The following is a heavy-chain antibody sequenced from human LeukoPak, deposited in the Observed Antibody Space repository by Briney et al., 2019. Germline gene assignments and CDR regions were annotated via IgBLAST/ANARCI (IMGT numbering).Heavy chain of an antibody. J-gene: IGHJ4*02. CDR3: ATPPTVTRNY. V-gene: IGHV3-23*01. CDR1: GFSFSSHG. D-gene: IGHD4-17*01. CDR2: ISGSGGRT. Sequence: PGGSLRLSCAASGFSFSSHGMSWVRQAPGKGLEWVSSISGSGGRTHYADSVRGRFTISRDNSKNTLYLQMDSLRAEDTAVYYCATPPTVTRNYWGQGTLVTVSS.